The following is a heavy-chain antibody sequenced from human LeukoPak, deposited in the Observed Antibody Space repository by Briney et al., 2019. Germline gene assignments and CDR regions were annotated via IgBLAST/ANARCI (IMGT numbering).Heavy chain of an antibody. CDR1: GFTFSSYA. D-gene: IGHD3-3*01. V-gene: IGHV3-30*04. J-gene: IGHJ4*02. CDR3: ARDSYDFWSGSPDY. Sequence: GGSLRLSCAASGFTFSSYAMHWVRQAPGKGLEWVAVISYDGSNKYYADSVKGRFTISRDNSKNTLYLQMNSLRAEDTAVYYCARDSYDFWSGSPDYWGQGTLVTVSS. CDR2: ISYDGSNK.